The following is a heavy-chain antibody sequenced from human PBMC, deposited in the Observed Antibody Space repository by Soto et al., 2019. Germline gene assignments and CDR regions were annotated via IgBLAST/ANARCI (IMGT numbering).Heavy chain of an antibody. V-gene: IGHV4-30-4*01. CDR3: ARATYDSSTYYLDY. CDR1: GASISGGDYY. J-gene: IGHJ4*02. Sequence: QVQLQGSGPGLVKPSQTLSLTCTVSGASISGGDYYWTWIHQPPGKGLEWIGSIYYTGNTYSNPSLESRLSISVDPSNNQFALRLTSVTAPDTAIYYCARATYDSSTYYLDYWGQGTLVTVSS. D-gene: IGHD3-22*01. CDR2: IYYTGNT.